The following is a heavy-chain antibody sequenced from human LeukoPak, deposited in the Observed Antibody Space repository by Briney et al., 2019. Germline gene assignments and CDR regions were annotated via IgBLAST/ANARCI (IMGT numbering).Heavy chain of an antibody. CDR3: ASPRNYYDSSGYIFY. CDR1: GFTFSSYS. Sequence: GGSLRLSCAASGFTFSSYSMNWVRQPPGKGLEWVASISSSSSYIYYADSVKGRFTISRDNAKNSLYLQMNSLRAEDTAVYYCASPRNYYDSSGYIFYWGQGTLVTVSS. CDR2: ISSSSSYI. V-gene: IGHV3-21*01. D-gene: IGHD3-22*01. J-gene: IGHJ4*02.